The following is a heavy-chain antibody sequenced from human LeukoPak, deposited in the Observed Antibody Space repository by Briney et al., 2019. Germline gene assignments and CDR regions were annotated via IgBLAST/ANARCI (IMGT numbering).Heavy chain of an antibody. D-gene: IGHD3-22*01. CDR3: ATRGHYYESSGYYFV. J-gene: IGHJ4*02. CDR1: GFTSSSYA. V-gene: IGHV3-23*01. Sequence: GGSLRLSCAASGFTSSSYAMSWVRQAPGKGLEWVSAISGSGGSTYYADSVKGRFTISRDNSKNTLYLQMNSLRAEDTAVYYCATRGHYYESSGYYFVWGQGTLVTVSS. CDR2: ISGSGGST.